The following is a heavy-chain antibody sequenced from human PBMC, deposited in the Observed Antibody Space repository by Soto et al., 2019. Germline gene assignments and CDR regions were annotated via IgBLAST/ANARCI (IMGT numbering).Heavy chain of an antibody. CDR3: ARERGGATFDY. V-gene: IGHV3-33*01. Sequence: ESGGGVVQPGRSLRLSCAASGFTFSSYGMHWVRQAPGKGLEWVAVIWYDGSNKYYADSVKGRFTISRDNSKNTLYLQMNSLRAEDTAVYYCARERGGATFDYWGQGTLVTVSS. J-gene: IGHJ4*02. D-gene: IGHD5-12*01. CDR2: IWYDGSNK. CDR1: GFTFSSYG.